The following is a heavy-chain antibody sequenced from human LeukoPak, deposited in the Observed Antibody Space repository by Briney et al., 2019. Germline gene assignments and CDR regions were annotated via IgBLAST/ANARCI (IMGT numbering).Heavy chain of an antibody. CDR1: GYTFTSYG. V-gene: IGHV1-18*01. Sequence: ASVKVSCKASGYTFTSYGISWVRQAPGQGLEWMGWISAYNGNTNYAQKLQGRVTMTTDTSTSTAHMELRSLRSDDTAVYYCARVRVGAYYFDYWGQGTLVTVSS. D-gene: IGHD1-26*01. CDR2: ISAYNGNT. J-gene: IGHJ4*02. CDR3: ARVRVGAYYFDY.